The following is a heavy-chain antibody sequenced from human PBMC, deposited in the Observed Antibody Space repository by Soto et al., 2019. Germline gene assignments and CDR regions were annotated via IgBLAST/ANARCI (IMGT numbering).Heavy chain of an antibody. Sequence: EVPLVESGGTLIQPGGSLRLSCVGSGFTVISNYMSWVRQAPGKGLEWVSVDYTDGRAYYADSVKGRFTISRDNSKNTLYLQMDSLRVEDTAVYYCARVHPALGYFDNWGQGAQVTVSA. CDR1: GFTVISNY. J-gene: IGHJ4*02. CDR2: DYTDGRA. V-gene: IGHV3-53*01. CDR3: ARVHPALGYFDN.